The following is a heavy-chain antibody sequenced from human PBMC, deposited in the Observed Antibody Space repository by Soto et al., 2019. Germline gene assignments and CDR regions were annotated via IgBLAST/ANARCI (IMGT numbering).Heavy chain of an antibody. CDR2: IYYSVST. D-gene: IGHD5-18*01. J-gene: IGHJ5*02. V-gene: IGHV4-59*01. CDR3: ARGGRGYSYDWFDP. Sequence: XETLLLTCTVSGGSISSYYWSWIRQPPGKGLEWIGYIYYSVSTNYNPSLKSRVTISVDTSKNQFSLKLSSVTAADTAVYYCARGGRGYSYDWFDPWGQGTQVTVSS. CDR1: GGSISSYY.